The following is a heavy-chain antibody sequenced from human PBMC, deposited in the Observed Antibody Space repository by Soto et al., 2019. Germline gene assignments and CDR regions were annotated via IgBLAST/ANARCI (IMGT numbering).Heavy chain of an antibody. CDR1: GGTFSSYA. J-gene: IGHJ6*02. CDR3: ARVDTAMAYYYGMDV. D-gene: IGHD5-18*01. V-gene: IGHV1-69*13. CDR2: IIPIFGTA. Sequence: ASVKVSCKASGGTFSSYAISWVRQAPGQGLEWMGGIIPIFGTANYAQKFQGRVTITADESTSTAYMELSSLRSEDTAVYYCARVDTAMAYYYGMDVWGQGTTVTVSS.